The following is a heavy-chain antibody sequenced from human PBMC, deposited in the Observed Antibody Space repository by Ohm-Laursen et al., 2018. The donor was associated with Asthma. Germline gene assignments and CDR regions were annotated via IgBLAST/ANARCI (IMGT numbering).Heavy chain of an antibody. V-gene: IGHV4-31*02. Sequence: TLSLTWPVSGGSISSGGYYWSWIRQHPGKGLEWIGYIYYSGLTYSNPSLRSRVIISVDTSKNQFSLNLTSVTAADTAVYYCARGAFYYESTGYYFFDHWGQGALVTVSS. J-gene: IGHJ4*02. CDR2: IYYSGLT. CDR1: GGSISSGGYY. CDR3: ARGAFYYESTGYYFFDH. D-gene: IGHD3-22*01.